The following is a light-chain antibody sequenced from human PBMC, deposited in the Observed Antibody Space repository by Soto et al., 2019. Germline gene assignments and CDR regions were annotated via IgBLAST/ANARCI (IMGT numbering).Light chain of an antibody. J-gene: IGKJ1*01. CDR1: QDISNY. CDR3: QTDNGAPTRT. V-gene: IGKV1-27*01. Sequence: DIQMNPSPSSLTATVGDRVPITCRAAQDISNYLAWYQQKPGNVPKLLIYDAATLQSGVPSRIKGSGSWTEFTLTISSLPPEDVATYYCQTDNGAPTRTFGHGNKVE. CDR2: DAA.